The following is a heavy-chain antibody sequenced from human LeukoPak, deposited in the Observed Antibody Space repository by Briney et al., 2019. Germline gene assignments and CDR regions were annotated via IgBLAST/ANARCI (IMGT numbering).Heavy chain of an antibody. CDR1: GFTFSTYS. CDR3: AREPTPLIL. Sequence: GGSLRLSCAASGFTFSTYSMNWVRQTPGKGLEWVSSISSTSTYIYYADSVKGRFTISRDNAKNSLYLQMSSLRAEDTAVYCCAREPTPLILWGQGTLVTVSS. CDR2: ISSTSTYI. D-gene: IGHD2-21*01. J-gene: IGHJ4*02. V-gene: IGHV3-21*01.